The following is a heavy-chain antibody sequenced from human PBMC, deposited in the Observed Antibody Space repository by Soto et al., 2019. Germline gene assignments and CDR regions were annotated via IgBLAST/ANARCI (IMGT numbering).Heavy chain of an antibody. CDR1: GDSFNSYA. J-gene: IGHJ6*02. Sequence: QVQLVQSGAEVKKPGSSVKVSCKASGDSFNSYAISWVRQAPGQGLEWMGGIIPIFHTANHAQKFQARVTMTADESASTAYMELSGLRYEDTAVYYCARVGYCNTTNCLFYYYHYGMDVWGQGTTVTVS. D-gene: IGHD2-2*01. CDR2: IIPIFHTA. CDR3: ARVGYCNTTNCLFYYYHYGMDV. V-gene: IGHV1-69*01.